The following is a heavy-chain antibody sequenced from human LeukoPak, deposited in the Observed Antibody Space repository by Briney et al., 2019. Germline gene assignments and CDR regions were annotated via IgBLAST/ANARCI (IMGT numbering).Heavy chain of an antibody. V-gene: IGHV1-8*01. Sequence: ASVKVSCRASGYTFTNYDITWVRQATGQGLEWMGWMNPISGYTGNTQKFQGRVTMTRNTSISTAYMELSSLRSEDTAVYYCARGNRLYTSSWSSLAFDIWGQGTMVTVSS. J-gene: IGHJ3*02. CDR1: GYTFTNYD. D-gene: IGHD6-13*01. CDR3: ARGNRLYTSSWSSLAFDI. CDR2: MNPISGYT.